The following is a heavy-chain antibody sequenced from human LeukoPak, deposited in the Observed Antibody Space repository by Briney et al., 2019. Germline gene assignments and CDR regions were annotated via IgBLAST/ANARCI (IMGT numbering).Heavy chain of an antibody. Sequence: GGSLRLSCAASGVTVSNNFMLWVRQAPGKGLEWVSLIYSGGDTHYADSVKGRFTISRDNSKNTLYLQMNNLRAEDTAVYYCARDPPAVAINTYGWGQGTLVTVSS. D-gene: IGHD5-24*01. CDR3: ARDPPAVAINTYG. CDR1: GVTVSNNF. J-gene: IGHJ4*02. CDR2: IYSGGDT. V-gene: IGHV3-66*01.